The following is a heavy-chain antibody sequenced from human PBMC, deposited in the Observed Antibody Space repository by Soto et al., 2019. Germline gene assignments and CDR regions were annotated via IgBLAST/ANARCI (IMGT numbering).Heavy chain of an antibody. CDR3: AKDLRDAFDI. Sequence: GGSLRLSCVASGFTFSNYWMHWVRQAPGKGLEWVAAIGSGGSSAYYADSVRGRFTISRDNSKNTLYLKMNSLRAEDTAVYYCAKDLRDAFDIWGQGTMVTVSS. CDR2: IGSGGSSA. V-gene: IGHV3-23*01. J-gene: IGHJ3*02. CDR1: GFTFSNYW.